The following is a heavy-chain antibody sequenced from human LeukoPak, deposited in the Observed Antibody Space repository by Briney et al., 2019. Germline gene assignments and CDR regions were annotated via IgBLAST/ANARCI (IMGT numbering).Heavy chain of an antibody. V-gene: IGHV3-66*01. D-gene: IGHD2-15*01. CDR3: ASDSYSPEYFQH. CDR2: IYSGGST. J-gene: IGHJ1*01. Sequence: PGGSLRLSCTASGFTFSTYAMSWVRLTPGKGLEWVSVIYSGGSTFYADSVKGRFTISRDNSKNTLYLQMNSLRAEDTAVYYCASDSYSPEYFQHWGQGTLVTVSS. CDR1: GFTFSTYA.